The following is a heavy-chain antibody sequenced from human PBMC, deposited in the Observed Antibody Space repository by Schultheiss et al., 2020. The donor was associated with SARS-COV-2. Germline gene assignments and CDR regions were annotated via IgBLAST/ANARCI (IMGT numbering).Heavy chain of an antibody. V-gene: IGHV4-61*01. J-gene: IGHJ3*02. CDR1: GGSVSSGSYY. D-gene: IGHD3-3*01. CDR3: ARGGFFEEGADAFDI. Sequence: SETLSLTCTVSGGSVSSGSYYWSWIRQPPGKGLEWIGYIYYSGSTNYNPSLKSRVTISVDTSKNQFSLKLSSVTAADTAVYYCARGGFFEEGADAFDIWGQGTMVTVSS. CDR2: IYYSGST.